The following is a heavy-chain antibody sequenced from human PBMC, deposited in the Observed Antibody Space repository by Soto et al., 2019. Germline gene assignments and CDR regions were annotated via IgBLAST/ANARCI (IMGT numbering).Heavy chain of an antibody. D-gene: IGHD2-2*01. CDR1: GFTFSDNA. V-gene: IGHV3-23*01. J-gene: IGHJ6*02. CDR2: ISDDGDST. CDR3: ARSLSTAVSYGLDV. Sequence: EVQLLESGGGLVQPGGSLRLSCGASGFTFSDNAMTWVRQAPGKGLEWVSSISDDGDSTYYADSVKGRFTISRDDAENTLFLQMRRLGAEDTAVYYCARSLSTAVSYGLDVWGQGTLVTVSS.